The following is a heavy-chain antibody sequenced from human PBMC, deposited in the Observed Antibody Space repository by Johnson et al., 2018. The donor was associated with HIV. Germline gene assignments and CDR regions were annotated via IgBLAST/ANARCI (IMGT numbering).Heavy chain of an antibody. V-gene: IGHV3-20*04. Sequence: VQLVESGGGVVRPGGSLTLSCEASAFTFDDYGMSWVRQGPGKGPEWVSGINWNGESTGYAESVKGRFTIFRDNAKNSTYLEMNSLRVEDTALYYCAKEGGDLNWGKDAFDIWGQGTMVTVSS. CDR1: AFTFDDYG. J-gene: IGHJ3*02. CDR2: INWNGEST. CDR3: AKEGGDLNWGKDAFDI. D-gene: IGHD2-21*02.